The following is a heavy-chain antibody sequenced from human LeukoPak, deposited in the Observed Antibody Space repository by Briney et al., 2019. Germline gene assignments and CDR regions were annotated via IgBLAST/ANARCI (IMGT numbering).Heavy chain of an antibody. CDR2: INPNSGGT. D-gene: IGHD3-22*01. V-gene: IGHV1-2*02. CDR1: GYTFTSYY. CDR3: ARDLFDYYDSSGFSGYAFDI. Sequence: GASVKVSCKASGYTFTSYYMHWVRQAPGQGLEWMGWINPNSGGTNYAQKFQGRVTMTRDTSISTAYMELSRLRSDDTAVYYCARDLFDYYDSSGFSGYAFDIWGQGTMVTVSS. J-gene: IGHJ3*02.